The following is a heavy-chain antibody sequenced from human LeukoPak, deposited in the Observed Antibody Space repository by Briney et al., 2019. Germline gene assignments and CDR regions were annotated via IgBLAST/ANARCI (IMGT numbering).Heavy chain of an antibody. D-gene: IGHD1-1*01. CDR2: ISGSGGST. CDR1: GFTFSSYA. Sequence: GGSLRLSCAASGFTFSSYAMSWVRQAPGKGLEWVSAISGSGGSTYYADSVKGRFTISRDNSKNALYLQKNSLRAEDTAVYYCAKDLNGRDYYYYMDVWGKGTTVTVSS. V-gene: IGHV3-23*01. J-gene: IGHJ6*03. CDR3: AKDLNGRDYYYYMDV.